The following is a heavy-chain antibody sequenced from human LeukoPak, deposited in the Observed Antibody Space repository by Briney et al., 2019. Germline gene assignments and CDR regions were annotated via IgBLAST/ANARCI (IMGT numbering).Heavy chain of an antibody. J-gene: IGHJ4*02. Sequence: SETLSLTCTVSGGSISSYYWSWIRQPPGKGLEWIGYIYYSGSTNYNPSLKSRVNISVDTSKNQFSLKLSSVTAADTAVYYCARGGSGHYYGSGSYYNLVGSPADYWGQGTLVTVSS. CDR3: ARGGSGHYYGSGSYYNLVGSPADY. V-gene: IGHV4-59*01. D-gene: IGHD3-10*01. CDR2: IYYSGST. CDR1: GGSISSYY.